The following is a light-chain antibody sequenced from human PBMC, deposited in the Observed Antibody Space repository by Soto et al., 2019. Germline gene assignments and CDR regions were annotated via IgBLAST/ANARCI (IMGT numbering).Light chain of an antibody. CDR1: QSVSNN. V-gene: IGKV3-15*01. J-gene: IGKJ5*01. CDR3: HQYNNWPPIT. CDR2: YAS. Sequence: EIMMTQSPATLSVSPGERATLSCRASQSVSNNVAWYQQKPGQAPRLLIYYASTRATGIPARFSGSGSGTEFTLTISSLQYDDFALYYCHQYNNWPPITFGQGTRLEIK.